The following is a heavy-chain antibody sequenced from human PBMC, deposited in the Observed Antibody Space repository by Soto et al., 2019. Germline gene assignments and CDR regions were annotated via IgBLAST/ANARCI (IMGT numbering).Heavy chain of an antibody. V-gene: IGHV1-3*01. CDR1: GYTFSNFA. J-gene: IGHJ5*02. Sequence: GASVKVSCKASGYTFSNFAMHWVRQAPGQRLEWMGWINAGNWNTKYSQKFQGRVTITRDTSASTAYMELSSLRSEDTAVYYCAREVPPYYYDSSGSGPGPWGQGTLVTVSS. CDR3: AREVPPYYYDSSGSGPGP. D-gene: IGHD3-22*01. CDR2: INAGNWNT.